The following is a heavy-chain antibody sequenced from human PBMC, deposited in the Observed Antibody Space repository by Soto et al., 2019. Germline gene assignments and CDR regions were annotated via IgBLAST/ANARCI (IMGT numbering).Heavy chain of an antibody. D-gene: IGHD1-1*01. J-gene: IGHJ4*02. V-gene: IGHV3-9*01. CDR3: AKGGTGNGMAGFDY. CDR2: ISWNSGSI. Sequence: KGLEWVSGISWNSGSIGYADSVKGRFTISRDNAKNSLYLQKNSLRAEDTALYYCAKGGTGNGMAGFDYWGQGTLVTVTS.